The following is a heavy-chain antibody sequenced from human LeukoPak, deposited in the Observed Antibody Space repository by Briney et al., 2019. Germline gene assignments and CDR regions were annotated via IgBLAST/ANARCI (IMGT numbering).Heavy chain of an antibody. V-gene: IGHV3-7*01. CDR3: ARDWDVILTTVQH. D-gene: IGHD3-9*01. J-gene: IGHJ1*01. Sequence: GGSLRLSCAASGFTFSSYWMSWVRQAPGKGLEWVANIKQDGSEKYYVDSVKGRFTISRDNAKNSLYLQMNSLRAEDTAVYYCARDWDVILTTVQHWGQGTLVTVSS. CDR1: GFTFSSYW. CDR2: IKQDGSEK.